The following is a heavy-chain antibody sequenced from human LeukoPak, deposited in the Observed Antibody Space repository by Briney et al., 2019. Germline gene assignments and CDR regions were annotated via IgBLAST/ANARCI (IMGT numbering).Heavy chain of an antibody. Sequence: SETLSLTCTVSGGSISSYYWSWIRQPPGKGLEWIGHIYYSGSTNYNPSLKSRLTISVDTSKNQFSLKLSSVTAADTAVYYCARVPGPLYCSSTSCYSFDYWGQGTLVTVSS. D-gene: IGHD2-2*02. V-gene: IGHV4-59*01. CDR3: ARVPGPLYCSSTSCYSFDY. CDR1: GGSISSYY. J-gene: IGHJ4*02. CDR2: IYYSGST.